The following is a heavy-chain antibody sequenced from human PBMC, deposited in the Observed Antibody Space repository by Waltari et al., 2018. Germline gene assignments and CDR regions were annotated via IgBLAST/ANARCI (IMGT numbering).Heavy chain of an antibody. V-gene: IGHV1-2*02. J-gene: IGHJ4*02. Sequence: QVQLVQSGAEVKKPGASVKVSCKASGYTFTGYYMHWVRQAPGQGLEWMGWINPNSGGTNYAQKVQGRVTMTRDTSISTAYMELSRLRSDDTAVYYCARGTAAAGFTFWGQGTLVTVSS. CDR1: GYTFTGYY. CDR2: INPNSGGT. CDR3: ARGTAAAGFTF. D-gene: IGHD6-13*01.